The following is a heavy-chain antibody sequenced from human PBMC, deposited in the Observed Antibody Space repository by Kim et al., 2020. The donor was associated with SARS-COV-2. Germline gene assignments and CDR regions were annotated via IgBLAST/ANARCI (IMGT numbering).Heavy chain of an antibody. V-gene: IGHV1-46*01. Sequence: ASVKVSCKASGYNFTSYYMHWVRQAPGQGLEWMGIINPSGGSTSYAHKFQGRVTMTRDTSTSTVYMELSSLRSEDTAVYYCARDPYYDSSGYYSFDYWGQGTLVTVSS. J-gene: IGHJ4*02. D-gene: IGHD3-22*01. CDR1: GYNFTSYY. CDR3: ARDPYYDSSGYYSFDY. CDR2: INPSGGST.